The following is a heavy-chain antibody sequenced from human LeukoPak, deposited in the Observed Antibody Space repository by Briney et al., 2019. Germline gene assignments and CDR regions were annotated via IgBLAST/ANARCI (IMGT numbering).Heavy chain of an antibody. J-gene: IGHJ4*02. CDR3: AKDQGITIFGVVPDY. D-gene: IGHD3-3*01. V-gene: IGHV3-30*02. CDR2: IRYDGSNK. CDR1: GFTFSSYG. Sequence: GGSLRLSCAASGFTFSSYGMHWVRQAPGKGLEWVAFIRYDGSNKYYADAVKGRFTIPRDNSKNTLYLQMNSLRAEDTAVYYCAKDQGITIFGVVPDYWGQGTLVTVSS.